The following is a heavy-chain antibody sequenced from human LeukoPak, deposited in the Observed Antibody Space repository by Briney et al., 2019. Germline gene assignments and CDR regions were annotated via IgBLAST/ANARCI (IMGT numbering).Heavy chain of an antibody. CDR1: GGSFSGYY. Sequence: TSETLSLACAVYGGSFSGYYWNWIRQPPGKGLEWIGEINHSGSTNYNPSLKSRVTISVDTSKNQFSLKVNSVTAADTAVYYCATRPTPPYYYYYMDVWGKGTTVTVSS. J-gene: IGHJ6*03. CDR2: INHSGST. CDR3: ATRPTPPYYYYYMDV. V-gene: IGHV4-34*01. D-gene: IGHD4-23*01.